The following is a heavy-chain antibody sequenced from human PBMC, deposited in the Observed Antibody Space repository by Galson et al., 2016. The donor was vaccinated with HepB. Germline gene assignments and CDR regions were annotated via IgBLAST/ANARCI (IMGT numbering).Heavy chain of an antibody. V-gene: IGHV4-4*02. CDR3: ARHHVTATGHGIDV. J-gene: IGHJ6*02. CDR1: GDSISSSNW. D-gene: IGHD2-21*02. CDR2: IYVTASGSP. Sequence: EPLSLTCAVSGDSISSSNWWTWVRQPPGTGLEWIGEIYVTASGSPNYNPSLKSRVTISGDKSKNQFSLRLTSVTAADTAVYYCARHHVTATGHGIDVWGQGTMVTVSS.